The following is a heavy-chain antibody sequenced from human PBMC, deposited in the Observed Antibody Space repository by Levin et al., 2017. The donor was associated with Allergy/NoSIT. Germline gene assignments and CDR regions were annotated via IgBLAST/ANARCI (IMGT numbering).Heavy chain of an antibody. Sequence: SQTLSLTCPVSGGSISSSSYYWGWIRQPPGKGLEWIGSIYYSGSTYYNPSLKSRVTISVDTSKNQFSLKLSSVTAADTAVYYCARPRTVAAPHDAFDIWGQGTMVTVSS. CDR1: GGSISSSSYY. D-gene: IGHD6-19*01. V-gene: IGHV4-39*01. J-gene: IGHJ3*02. CDR3: ARPRTVAAPHDAFDI. CDR2: IYYSGST.